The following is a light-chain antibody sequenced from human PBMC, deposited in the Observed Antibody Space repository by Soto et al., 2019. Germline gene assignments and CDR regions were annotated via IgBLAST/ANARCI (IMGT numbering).Light chain of an antibody. CDR3: QQYNNWPPVT. Sequence: EIVMTQSPATLSVSTGERATLSCRASQSVSGNLAWYQQTPGQAPRLLIYGASTRATGIPARFSGSGSGTEFTLTISSLQSEDFAVYYCQQYNNWPPVTFGGGTKVEIK. V-gene: IGKV3-15*01. CDR1: QSVSGN. CDR2: GAS. J-gene: IGKJ4*01.